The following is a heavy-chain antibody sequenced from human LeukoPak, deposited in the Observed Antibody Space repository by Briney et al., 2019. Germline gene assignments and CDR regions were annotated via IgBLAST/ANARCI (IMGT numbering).Heavy chain of an antibody. V-gene: IGHV1-69*05. Sequence: SVKVSCKASGGTFSSYAISWVRQAPRQGLEWMGGIIPIFGTANYAQKFQGRVTITTDESTSTAYMELSSLRSEDTAVYYCARGTLGVPAAIGLGYYYYMDVWGKGTTVTVSS. CDR2: IIPIFGTA. D-gene: IGHD2-2*01. CDR3: ARGTLGVPAAIGLGYYYYMDV. CDR1: GGTFSSYA. J-gene: IGHJ6*03.